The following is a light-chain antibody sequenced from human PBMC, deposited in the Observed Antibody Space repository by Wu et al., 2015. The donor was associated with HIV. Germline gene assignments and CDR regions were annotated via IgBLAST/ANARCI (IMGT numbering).Light chain of an antibody. V-gene: IGKV3-11*01. Sequence: EIVLTQSPDTLSLSPGERATLSCRASQSVSSFLAWYQQKPGQSPRLLMYDASNRATGIPARFSGSGSGTDFTLTISSLEPEDFAVYYCQQRSNWPITFGQGTRLEIK. J-gene: IGKJ5*01. CDR2: DAS. CDR1: QSVSSF. CDR3: QQRSNWPIT.